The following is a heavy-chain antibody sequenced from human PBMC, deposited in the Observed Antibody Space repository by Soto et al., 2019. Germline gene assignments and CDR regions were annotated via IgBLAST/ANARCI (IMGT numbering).Heavy chain of an antibody. D-gene: IGHD3-22*01. Sequence: SVKVSCKASGGTFSSYAISWVRQAPGQGLEWMGGIIPIFGTANYAQKFQGRVTITADESTSTAYMELSSLRSEDTAVYYCARDPPRAANYYYDAMAAFDIWGQGTMVTVSS. CDR2: IIPIFGTA. V-gene: IGHV1-69*13. CDR3: ARDPPRAANYYYDAMAAFDI. CDR1: GGTFSSYA. J-gene: IGHJ3*02.